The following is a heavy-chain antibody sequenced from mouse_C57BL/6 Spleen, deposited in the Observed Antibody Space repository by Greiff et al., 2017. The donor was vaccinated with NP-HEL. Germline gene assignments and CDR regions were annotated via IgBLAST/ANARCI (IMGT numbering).Heavy chain of an antibody. CDR2: IYPGDGDT. J-gene: IGHJ4*01. CDR3: ARHYYGSAMDY. Sequence: QVQLQQSGAELVKPGASVKISCKASGYAFSSYGMNWVKQRPGKGLEWIGQIYPGDGDTNYNGKFKGKATLTADKSSSTAYMQLSSLTSEDSAVYFCARHYYGSAMDYWGQGTSVTVSS. CDR1: GYAFSSYG. V-gene: IGHV1-80*01. D-gene: IGHD1-1*01.